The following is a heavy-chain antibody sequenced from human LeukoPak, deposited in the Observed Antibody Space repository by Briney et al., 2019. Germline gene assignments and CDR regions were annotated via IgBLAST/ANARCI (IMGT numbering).Heavy chain of an antibody. D-gene: IGHD6-13*01. CDR1: GYVFTDYY. CDR2: IDPNNGAT. CDR3: ARVRSIAGGSTNWFDP. Sequence: ASVKVSCKTSGYVFTDYYMHWVRQAPGQGLEWMGWIDPNNGATRYPQKFQGRVYVTRDTSISTAYMELTSLTSDDTAVYYCARVRSIAGGSTNWFDPWGQGTLVTVSS. V-gene: IGHV1-2*02. J-gene: IGHJ5*02.